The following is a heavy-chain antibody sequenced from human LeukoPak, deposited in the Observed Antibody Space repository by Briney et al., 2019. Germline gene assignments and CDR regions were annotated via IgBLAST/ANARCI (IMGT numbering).Heavy chain of an antibody. CDR2: ISAHNGNT. D-gene: IGHD6-19*01. V-gene: IGHV1-18*01. CDR1: GFTFTTYA. CDR3: ARHFSSGWPLEALDV. J-gene: IGHJ3*01. Sequence: GASVKVSCKASGFTFTTYAFSWVRQAPGQGLEWMGWISAHNGNTNYAQKLQGRVIMTTDTSTNTAYMELRSLRFDDTAVYYCARHFSSGWPLEALDVWGQGTLVTVSS.